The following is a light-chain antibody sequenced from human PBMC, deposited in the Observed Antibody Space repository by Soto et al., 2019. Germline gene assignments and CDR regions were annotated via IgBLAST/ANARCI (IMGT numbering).Light chain of an antibody. CDR1: SSDVGGYNY. CDR2: EVS. Sequence: QSALPQPASVSGSPGQSITISCTGTSSDVGGYNYVSWYQQNPGKAPKLMVHEVSNRPSGVSNRFSGSESGNTASLTISGLQAEDEADYYCSSFTSSSTFVFGTGTKVTV. J-gene: IGLJ1*01. CDR3: SSFTSSSTFV. V-gene: IGLV2-14*01.